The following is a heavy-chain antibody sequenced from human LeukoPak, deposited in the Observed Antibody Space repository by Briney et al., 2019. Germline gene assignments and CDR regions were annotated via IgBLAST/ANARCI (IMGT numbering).Heavy chain of an antibody. D-gene: IGHD6-6*01. CDR2: INHSGST. CDR1: GGSLSGFY. Sequence: SETLSLTCGVYGGSLSGFYWSWIRQPPGKGLEWIGEINHSGSTNYNPSLKSRVTISVDTSKNQFSLKLSSVTAADTAVYYCVREYTTSSTAFDIWGQGTMVTVSS. CDR3: VREYTTSSTAFDI. V-gene: IGHV4-34*01. J-gene: IGHJ3*02.